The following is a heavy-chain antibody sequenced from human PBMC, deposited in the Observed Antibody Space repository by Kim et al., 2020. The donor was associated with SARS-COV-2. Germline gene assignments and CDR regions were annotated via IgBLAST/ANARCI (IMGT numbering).Heavy chain of an antibody. J-gene: IGHJ6*02. CDR3: ARGDYGGNSPGMDV. V-gene: IGHV3-21*01. Sequence: ADSVKGRFTISRDNPKNSLYLQMNSLRAEDTAVYYCARGDYGGNSPGMDVWGQGTTVTVSS. D-gene: IGHD4-17*01.